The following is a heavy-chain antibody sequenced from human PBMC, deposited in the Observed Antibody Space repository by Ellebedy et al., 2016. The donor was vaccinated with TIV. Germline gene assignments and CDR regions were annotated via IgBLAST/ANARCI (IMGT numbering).Heavy chain of an antibody. V-gene: IGHV3-64D*06. D-gene: IGHD2-8*01. Sequence: GESLKISCSASGFTFSSYAMHWVRQAQGKGLEYVSAISSNGGSTYYADSVKGRFTISRDNSKNTLYLQMSSLRAEETAVYYFVNLMTAAKHFDYWGQGTLVTVSS. CDR2: ISSNGGST. CDR3: VNLMTAAKHFDY. J-gene: IGHJ4*02. CDR1: GFTFSSYA.